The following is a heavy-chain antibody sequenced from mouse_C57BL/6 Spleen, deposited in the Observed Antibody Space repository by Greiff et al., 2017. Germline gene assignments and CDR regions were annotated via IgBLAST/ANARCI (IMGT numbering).Heavy chain of an antibody. D-gene: IGHD2-5*01. CDR3: ARSAAYYSNSFDY. J-gene: IGHJ2*01. CDR1: GYTFTSYW. V-gene: IGHV1-52*01. CDR2: IDPSDSET. Sequence: VQLQQSGAELVRPGSSVKLSCKASGYTFTSYWMHWVKQRPIQGLEWIGNIDPSDSETHYNQKFKDKATLTVDKSSSTAYMQLSSLTSEDSAVYYCARSAAYYSNSFDYWGQGTTLTVSS.